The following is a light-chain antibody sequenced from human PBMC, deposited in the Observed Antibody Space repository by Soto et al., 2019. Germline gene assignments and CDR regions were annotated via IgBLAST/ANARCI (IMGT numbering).Light chain of an antibody. CDR1: HSINNY. V-gene: IGKV1-39*01. Sequence: IQMTQSPSSLSASVGDRVIITCRSDHSINNYLNWYQQRPGKVPKLPIYAASTLQSGVPSRFSGSGSGRVFTLTINSLQPEDFATYYCQQSYSTLGTFGRGTRVEI. CDR2: AAS. J-gene: IGKJ2*01. CDR3: QQSYSTLGT.